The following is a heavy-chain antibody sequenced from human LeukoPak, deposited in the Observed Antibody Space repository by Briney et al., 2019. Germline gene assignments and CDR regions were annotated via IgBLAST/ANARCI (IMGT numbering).Heavy chain of an antibody. Sequence: SETLSLTCTVSGYSVSSGYYWGWIRQPPGKGLEWIGSIYQSGSTYYNPSLKSRVTISVDTPKNQFSLRLSSVTAADTAVYYCARDRIYFDYWGQGTLVTVSS. J-gene: IGHJ4*02. CDR2: IYQSGST. V-gene: IGHV4-38-2*02. CDR1: GYSVSSGYY. CDR3: ARDRIYFDY. D-gene: IGHD2/OR15-2a*01.